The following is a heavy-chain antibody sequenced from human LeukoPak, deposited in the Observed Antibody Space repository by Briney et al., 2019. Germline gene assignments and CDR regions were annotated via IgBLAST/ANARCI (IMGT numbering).Heavy chain of an antibody. CDR3: ARGFHSSSWYYFDY. CDR2: INPNSGGT. J-gene: IGHJ4*02. V-gene: IGHV1-2*06. D-gene: IGHD6-13*01. Sequence: ASVKVSCKASGYTFTGYYMHWVRQAPGQGLEWMGRINPNSGGTNYAQKFQGRVTMTRDTSISTAHMELSRLRSDDTAVYYCARGFHSSSWYYFDYWGQGTLVTVSS. CDR1: GYTFTGYY.